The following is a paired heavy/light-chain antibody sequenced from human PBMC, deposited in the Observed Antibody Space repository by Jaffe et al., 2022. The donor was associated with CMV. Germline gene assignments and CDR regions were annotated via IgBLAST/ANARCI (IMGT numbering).Heavy chain of an antibody. V-gene: IGHV3-11*01. D-gene: IGHD2-2*01. CDR2: ISGSASTK. J-gene: IGHJ4*02. CDR1: GFTFSDYY. Sequence: QVQLVESGGGLVKPGGSLRLSCAASGFTFSDYYMSWIRLAPGKGLEWISYISGSASTKHYADSVKGRFTISRDNAQNSLYLQMNSLRVEDTAVYYCARDQCSGTKCYRTPPYDSWGQGTLVTVSS. CDR3: ARDQCSGTKCYRTPPYDS.
Light chain of an antibody. J-gene: IGKJ1*01. CDR1: QSVLYSSNNKNY. CDR3: HQYYLTPWT. V-gene: IGKV4-1*01. CDR2: WAS. Sequence: DIVMTQSPDSLAVSLGERATINCKSSQSVLYSSNNKNYLAWYQQKPRQPPKLLIYWASTRESGVPDRFTGSGSGTDFTLTINSLQAEDVAVYYCHQYYLTPWTFGQGTKVEIK.